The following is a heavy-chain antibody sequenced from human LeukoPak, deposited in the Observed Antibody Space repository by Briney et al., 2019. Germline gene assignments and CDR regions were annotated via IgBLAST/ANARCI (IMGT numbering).Heavy chain of an antibody. D-gene: IGHD3-22*01. CDR1: GYSFTSYW. J-gene: IGHJ3*02. CDR2: IYPGDSDT. CDR3: ARGFDSGGYPENDAFDI. V-gene: IGHV5-51*01. Sequence: GESLKISCKGSGYSFTSYWIGWVRQMPGKGLEWMGIIYPGDSDTRYSPSFQGQVTISADKSIGTAYLQWSSLKASDTAMYYCARGFDSGGYPENDAFDIWGQGTMVTVSS.